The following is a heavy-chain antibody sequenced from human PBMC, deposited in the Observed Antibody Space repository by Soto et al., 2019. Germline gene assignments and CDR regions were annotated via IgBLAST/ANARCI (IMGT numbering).Heavy chain of an antibody. V-gene: IGHV5-51*01. CDR3: ARLAAVVVAEENKLDY. J-gene: IGHJ4*02. Sequence: GESLKLSCKGSGYSFTSYWIGWVRQMSGKGLEWMGIIYPGDSDTRYSPSFQGQVTISADKSISTAYLQWSGLKASDTAMYYCARLAAVVVAEENKLDYWGQGTLVTVSS. D-gene: IGHD2-15*01. CDR1: GYSFTSYW. CDR2: IYPGDSDT.